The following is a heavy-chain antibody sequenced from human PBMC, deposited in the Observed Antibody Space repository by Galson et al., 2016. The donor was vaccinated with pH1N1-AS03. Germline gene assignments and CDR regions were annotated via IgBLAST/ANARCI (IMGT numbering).Heavy chain of an antibody. CDR1: GGSINSYY. CDR3: GRHLRNSYSMDV. V-gene: IGHV4-59*08. CDR2: IYYTGDI. D-gene: IGHD2-21*01. Sequence: SETLSLTCTVSGGSINSYYWTWIRQPPGKGLEWIGQIYYTGDIIYTPPLRSRVTISVDTSKNQLSLSLSSVTAADTAVYYCGRHLRNSYSMDVWGQGTTVTVSS. J-gene: IGHJ6*02.